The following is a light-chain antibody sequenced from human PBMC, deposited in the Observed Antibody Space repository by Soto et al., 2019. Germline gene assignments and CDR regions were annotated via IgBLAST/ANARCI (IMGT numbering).Light chain of an antibody. V-gene: IGKV3-20*01. CDR2: GAS. Sequence: EIVLTQSPGTLSLSPGERATLSCRASQSVSSSYLAWYQRKPGQAPRLLIYGASSRATGIPDRFSGSGSGTDFTLTISRLEPEDFAVYHCQQYGRSPYTFGQGTKLEIK. CDR3: QQYGRSPYT. J-gene: IGKJ2*01. CDR1: QSVSSSY.